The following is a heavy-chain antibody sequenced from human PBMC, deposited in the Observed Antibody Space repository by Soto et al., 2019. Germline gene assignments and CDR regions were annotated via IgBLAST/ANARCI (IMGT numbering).Heavy chain of an antibody. V-gene: IGHV1-18*01. CDR3: ARDLVSGSDFWRAYNGGYFDY. CDR2: ISPYNGNT. CDR1: GYTFRNYG. J-gene: IGHJ4*02. D-gene: IGHD3-3*01. Sequence: QVQLVQSGAEVKRPGASVKVSCKASGYTFRNYGITWVRQAAGQGLKWMAWISPYNGNTNYAQDLQGRVTMTTDTSTSTAYMELRSLTSEDTAMYFCARDLVSGSDFWRAYNGGYFDYWGQGTLVTVSS.